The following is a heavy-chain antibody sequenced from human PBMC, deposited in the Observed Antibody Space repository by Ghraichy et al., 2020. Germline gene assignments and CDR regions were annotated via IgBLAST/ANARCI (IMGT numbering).Heavy chain of an antibody. D-gene: IGHD6-19*01. CDR3: ARDSGWPDY. J-gene: IGHJ4*02. V-gene: IGHV3-7*01. Sequence: GGSLRLSCTASGFTFRWFWMTWVRQAPGKGLEWVANIKQDGSEKQYVDSVRGRFTISRDNVRNSVYLQMNSLSDEDTAMYYCARDSGWPDYWGQGTLVTVSS. CDR1: GFTFRWFW. CDR2: IKQDGSEK.